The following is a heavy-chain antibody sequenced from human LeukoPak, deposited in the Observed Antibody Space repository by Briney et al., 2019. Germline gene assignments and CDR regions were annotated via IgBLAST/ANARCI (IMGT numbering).Heavy chain of an antibody. CDR2: IIPIFGTA. Sequence: SVKVSCKASGGTFSSYAISWVRQAPGQGLEWMGRIIPIFGTANYAQKFQGRVTITTDESTSTAYMELSSLRSEDTAAYYCARDIIDLPVTMVRGELIGFDYWGQGTLVTVSS. CDR3: ARDIIDLPVTMVRGELIGFDY. CDR1: GGTFSSYA. J-gene: IGHJ4*02. D-gene: IGHD3-10*01. V-gene: IGHV1-69*05.